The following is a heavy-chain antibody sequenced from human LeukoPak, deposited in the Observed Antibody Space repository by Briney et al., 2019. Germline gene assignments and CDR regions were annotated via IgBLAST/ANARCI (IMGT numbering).Heavy chain of an antibody. J-gene: IGHJ4*02. CDR2: ISSSGSTI. CDR1: GFTFSSYA. CDR3: ARPSLNTGSYFDY. V-gene: IGHV3-48*04. D-gene: IGHD1-26*01. Sequence: GGSLRLSCAASGFTFSSYAMHWVRQAPGKGLEWVSYISSSGSTIYYADSVKGRFTISRDNAKNSLYLQMNSLRAEDTAVYYCARPSLNTGSYFDYWGQGILVSVSS.